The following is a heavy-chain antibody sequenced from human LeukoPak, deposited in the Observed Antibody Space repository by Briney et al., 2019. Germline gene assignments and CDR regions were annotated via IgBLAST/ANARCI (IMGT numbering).Heavy chain of an antibody. J-gene: IGHJ6*03. Sequence: ASVKVSCKASGYTFTGYYMHWVRQAPGQGLEWMGWINPNSGGTKYAQKFQGRVTLTRDTSISTAYMELRRLRSDDTAVYDCARGSGNYELWSGRDSYYYMDVWGKGTTVTVSS. CDR1: GYTFTGYY. D-gene: IGHD3-3*01. CDR2: INPNSGGT. CDR3: ARGSGNYELWSGRDSYYYMDV. V-gene: IGHV1-2*02.